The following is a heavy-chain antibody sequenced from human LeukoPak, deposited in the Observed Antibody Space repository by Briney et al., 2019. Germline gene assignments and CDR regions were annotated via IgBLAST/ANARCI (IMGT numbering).Heavy chain of an antibody. V-gene: IGHV3-7*03. CDR1: GFSFTNYC. J-gene: IGHJ4*02. CDR3: VRDPHEGGNGSYYFDF. D-gene: IGHD6-19*01. Sequence: GGSLRLSCAASGFSFTNYCMHWVRQTPGKVLEWVANIKQNGRDTYYVDSVKGRFIISRDNVKNSLHLHLTSLRADDTAVYYCVRDPHEGGNGSYYFDFWGQGTLVTVSS. CDR2: IKQNGRDT.